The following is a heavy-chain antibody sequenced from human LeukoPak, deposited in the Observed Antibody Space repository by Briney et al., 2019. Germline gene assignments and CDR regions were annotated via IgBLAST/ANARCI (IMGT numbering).Heavy chain of an antibody. D-gene: IGHD2-21*02. J-gene: IGHJ4*02. CDR1: GGSISSYY. V-gene: IGHV4-59*12. CDR3: ARDCNRRGGDHFDY. CDR2: IYYSGST. Sequence: PSETLSLTCTVSGGSISSYYWSWIRQPPGKGLEWIGYIYYSGSTNYNPSLKSRVTMSVDTSKNQFSLKLSSVTAADTAVYYCARDCNRRGGDHFDYWGQGTLVTVSS.